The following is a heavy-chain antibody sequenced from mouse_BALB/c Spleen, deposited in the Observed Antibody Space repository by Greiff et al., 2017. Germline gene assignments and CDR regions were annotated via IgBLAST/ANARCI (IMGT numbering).Heavy chain of an antibody. CDR1: GFTFSSYG. J-gene: IGHJ4*01. D-gene: IGHD2-14*01. CDR2: INSNGGST. V-gene: IGHV5-6-3*01. Sequence: EVKLQESGGGLVQPGGSLKLSCAASGFTFSSYGMSWVRQTPDKRLELVATINSNGGSTYYPDSVKGRFTISRDNAKNTLYLQMSSLKSEDTAMYYCARGVPSGMDYWGQGTSVTVSS. CDR3: ARGVPSGMDY.